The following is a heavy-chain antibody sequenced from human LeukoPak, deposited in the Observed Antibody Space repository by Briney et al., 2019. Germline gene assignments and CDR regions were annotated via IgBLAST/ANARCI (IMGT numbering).Heavy chain of an antibody. CDR2: IYYSGST. CDR3: AREAAAGTFDY. J-gene: IGHJ4*02. CDR1: GGSISSYY. D-gene: IGHD6-13*01. Sequence: SETLSLTCTVSGGSISSYYWSWIRQPPGKGLEWIGYIYYSGSTNYNPSLKSRVTISVDTSKNQFSLKLSSVTAADTAVYYCAREAAAGTFDYWGQGTLVTVSS. V-gene: IGHV4-59*01.